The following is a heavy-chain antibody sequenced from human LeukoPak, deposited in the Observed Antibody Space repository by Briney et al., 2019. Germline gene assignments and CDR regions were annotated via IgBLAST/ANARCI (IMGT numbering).Heavy chain of an antibody. J-gene: IGHJ4*02. CDR2: IRYDGSNK. Sequence: GGSLRLSCAASGFTISSYGMHWVRQAPGKGLEWAAFIRYDGSNKYYADSVKGRFTISRDNSKNTLYLQMNSLRAEDTAVYYCASTDSGWYYFDYWGQGTLVTVSS. V-gene: IGHV3-30*02. D-gene: IGHD6-19*01. CDR3: ASTDSGWYYFDY. CDR1: GFTISSYG.